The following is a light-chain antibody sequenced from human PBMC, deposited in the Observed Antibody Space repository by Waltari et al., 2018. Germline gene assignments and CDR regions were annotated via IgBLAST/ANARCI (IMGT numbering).Light chain of an antibody. J-gene: IGLJ2*01. CDR3: SSFTTITTLEV. CDR2: DVS. Sequence: QSALTQPASVSGSPGQSITISCTGTRSAVGAYNSVSGFQQHPGKAPKLLIYDVSNRPSGVSNRFSGSKSGNTASLTISGLQAEDEADYYCSSFTTITTLEVFGGGTKLTVL. V-gene: IGLV2-14*01. CDR1: RSAVGAYNS.